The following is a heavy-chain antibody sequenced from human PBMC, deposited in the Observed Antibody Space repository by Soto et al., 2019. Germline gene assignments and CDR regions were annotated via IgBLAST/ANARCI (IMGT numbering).Heavy chain of an antibody. CDR2: ISAYNGNT. J-gene: IGHJ6*02. D-gene: IGHD3-9*01. Sequence: GAPVKVSFKASGYTFTSYGISWVRQAPGQEHEWKRWISAYNGNTNYAQKLQGRVTMTTDTSTSTAYMELRSLRSDDTAVYYCARAEPTNNGELRYFDWAYYYYYGMDVWGQGTTVTVSS. CDR1: GYTFTSYG. V-gene: IGHV1-18*01. CDR3: ARAEPTNNGELRYFDWAYYYYYGMDV.